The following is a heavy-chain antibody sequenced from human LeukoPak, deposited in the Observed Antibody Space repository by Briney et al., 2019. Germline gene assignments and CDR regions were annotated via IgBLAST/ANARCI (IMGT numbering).Heavy chain of an antibody. J-gene: IGHJ4*02. V-gene: IGHV3-13*01. CDR2: IGNSGDT. Sequence: GGSLRLSCAASGFTFIAFDVHSGRGFIGTHLEGFSAIGNSGDTHYSGSVKGRFTISRENAESSLYLQMNSLRAEDTAAYYCARGGIQVSGIDEIDYWGQGTLVTVSS. CDR1: GFTFIAFD. D-gene: IGHD6-19*01. CDR3: ARGGIQVSGIDEIDY.